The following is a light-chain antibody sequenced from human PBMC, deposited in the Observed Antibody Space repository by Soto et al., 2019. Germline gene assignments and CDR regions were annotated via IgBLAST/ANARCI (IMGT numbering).Light chain of an antibody. Sequence: EILLTQSPAPPSLSPGERATLSCRASQSVSSYLAWYQQKPGQAPRLLIYDASNRATGIPARFSGSGSGTDFTLTISSLEPEDFAVYYCQQRSNWLTFGGGTKVDI. J-gene: IGKJ4*01. V-gene: IGKV3-11*01. CDR3: QQRSNWLT. CDR2: DAS. CDR1: QSVSSY.